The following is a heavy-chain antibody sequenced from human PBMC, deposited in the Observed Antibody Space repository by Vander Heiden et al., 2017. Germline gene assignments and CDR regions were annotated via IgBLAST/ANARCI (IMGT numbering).Heavy chain of an antibody. D-gene: IGHD2-2*01. V-gene: IGHV2-26*01. CDR2: IFSNDEK. Sequence: QVTLKESGPVLVKPTQTLTLTCSVSGFSLSNARMGVSWIRQPPGKALEWLAHIFSNDEKSYRTSRKSRLTISKDTSKSQVVLTMTNMDPVDTATYYCARISRYCSSTSCKPYYYYYGMDVWGQGTTVTVSS. CDR3: ARISRYCSSTSCKPYYYYYGMDV. J-gene: IGHJ6*02. CDR1: GFSLSNARMG.